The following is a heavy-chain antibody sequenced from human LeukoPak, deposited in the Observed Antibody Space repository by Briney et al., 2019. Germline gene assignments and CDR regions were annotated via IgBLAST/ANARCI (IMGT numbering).Heavy chain of an antibody. CDR1: GFTFSSYA. CDR3: ARQYSSSSAEYFQH. V-gene: IGHV3-23*01. Sequence: PGRSLRLSCAASGFTFSSYAMSWVRQAPGKGLEWVSAISGSGGSTYYADSVKGRFTISRDNSKNTLYLQMNSLRAEDTAVYYCARQYSSSSAEYFQHWGQGTLVTVSS. D-gene: IGHD6-6*01. J-gene: IGHJ1*01. CDR2: ISGSGGST.